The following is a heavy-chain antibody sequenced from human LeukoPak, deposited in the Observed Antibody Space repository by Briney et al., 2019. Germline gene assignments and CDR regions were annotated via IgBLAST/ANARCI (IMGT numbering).Heavy chain of an antibody. CDR2: MNPNSGNT. J-gene: IGHJ6*03. CDR3: ARGATYYYDSSGYLHYYYYMDV. D-gene: IGHD3-22*01. Sequence: ASVKVSCKASGYTFTSYDINWARQATGQGLEWMGWMNPNSGNTGYAQKFQGRVTITRDTSISTAYMELSSLRSEDTAVYYCARGATYYYDSSGYLHYYYYMDVWGKGTTVTVSS. CDR1: GYTFTSYD. V-gene: IGHV1-8*03.